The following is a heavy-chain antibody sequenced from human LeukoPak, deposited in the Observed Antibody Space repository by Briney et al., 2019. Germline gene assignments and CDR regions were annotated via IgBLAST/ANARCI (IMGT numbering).Heavy chain of an antibody. Sequence: SETLSLTCTVSGVSISSGDYYWRWIRQTPGKGLEWIAYIYYNGDTYYNPSLKSRVTIPRETSENQFPLKLSSVTAADTAVYYCARDLFRITSLWGQGTLVTVSS. CDR2: IYYNGDT. V-gene: IGHV4-30-4*08. J-gene: IGHJ4*02. CDR3: ARDLFRITSL. D-gene: IGHD1-14*01. CDR1: GVSISSGDYY.